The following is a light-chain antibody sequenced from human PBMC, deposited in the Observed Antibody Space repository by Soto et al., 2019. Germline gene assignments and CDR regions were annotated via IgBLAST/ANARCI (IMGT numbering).Light chain of an antibody. CDR2: DVS. Sequence: QSALTQPPSVSGSPGQSVTISCTGTSSDIGGYNYVSWYQQLPGKAPKLMIYDVSKRPSGVPDRFSGSNSGNTASLTISGLQAEDEADYYWCSYAGTTHVFGTGTKLTVL. CDR1: SSDIGGYNY. CDR3: CSYAGTTHV. V-gene: IGLV2-11*01. J-gene: IGLJ1*01.